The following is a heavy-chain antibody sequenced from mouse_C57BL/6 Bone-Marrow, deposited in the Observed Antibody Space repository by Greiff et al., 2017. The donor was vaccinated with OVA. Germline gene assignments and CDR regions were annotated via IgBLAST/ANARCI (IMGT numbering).Heavy chain of an antibody. CDR1: GYTFTSYW. CDR2: INPSNGGT. J-gene: IGHJ1*03. D-gene: IGHD2-4*01. CDR3: ARDSYDYDGGWYFDV. V-gene: IGHV1-53*01. Sequence: VQLQQSGTELVKPGASVKLSCKASGYTFTSYWMHWVKQRPGQGLEWIGNINPSNGGTNYNEKFKSKATLTVDKSSSTAYMQLSSLTSEDSAVYYCARDSYDYDGGWYFDVWGTGTTVTVSS.